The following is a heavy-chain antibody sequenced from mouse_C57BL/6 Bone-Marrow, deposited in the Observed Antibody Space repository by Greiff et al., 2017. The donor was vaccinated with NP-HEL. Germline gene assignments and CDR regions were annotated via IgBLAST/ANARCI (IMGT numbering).Heavy chain of an antibody. CDR3: ARSLITTVVATNY. D-gene: IGHD1-1*01. CDR2: IYPRSGNT. V-gene: IGHV1-81*01. J-gene: IGHJ2*01. Sequence: VQLQESGAELARPGASVKLSCKASGYTFTSYGISWVKQRTGQGLEWIGEIYPRSGNTYYNEKFKGKATLTADKSSSTAYMELRSLTSEDSAVYFCARSLITTVVATNYWGQGTTLTVSS. CDR1: GYTFTSYG.